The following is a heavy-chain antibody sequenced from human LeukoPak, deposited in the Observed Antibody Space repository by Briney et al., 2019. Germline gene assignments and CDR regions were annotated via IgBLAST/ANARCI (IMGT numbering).Heavy chain of an antibody. CDR1: GFTFSSYS. D-gene: IGHD3-10*01. Sequence: GGSLRLSCAASGFTFSSYSMNWVRQAPGKGLEWVSSISSSSNYIYYADSAKGRFTISRDNAKNSLDLQMNSLRVEDTGIYYCVKVAKYYYGSETYYFFEHWGQGTPVTASS. V-gene: IGHV3-21*01. CDR3: VKVAKYYYGSETYYFFEH. J-gene: IGHJ4*02. CDR2: ISSSSNYI.